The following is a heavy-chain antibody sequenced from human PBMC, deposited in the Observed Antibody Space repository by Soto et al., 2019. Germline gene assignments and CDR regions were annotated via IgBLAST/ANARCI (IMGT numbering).Heavy chain of an antibody. CDR3: ARDGYGSGSTDYMDV. Sequence: ASVKVSCKASGYTFTNYYMHWVRQAPGQGLEWKGAINPSGGSTSYTQKFQGRITVTWDTSTSTVSMELSSLRSEDTAEYYCARDGYGSGSTDYMDVWGKGTTVTVSS. J-gene: IGHJ6*03. CDR1: GYTFTNYY. V-gene: IGHV1-46*03. D-gene: IGHD3-10*01. CDR2: INPSGGST.